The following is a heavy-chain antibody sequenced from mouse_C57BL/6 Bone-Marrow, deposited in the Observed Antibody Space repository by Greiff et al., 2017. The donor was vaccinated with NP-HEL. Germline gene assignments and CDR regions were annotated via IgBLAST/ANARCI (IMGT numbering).Heavy chain of an antibody. Sequence: EVKLLQSGGGLVQPGGSLKLSCAASGIDFSRYWMSWVRRAPGKGLEWIGEINPDSSTINYAPSLKDKFIISRDNAKNTLYLQMSKVRSEDTALYYCAREGGSYYDYAWFAYWGQGTLVTVSA. CDR3: AREGGSYYDYAWFAY. D-gene: IGHD2-4*01. CDR2: INPDSSTI. V-gene: IGHV4-1*01. CDR1: GIDFSRYW. J-gene: IGHJ3*01.